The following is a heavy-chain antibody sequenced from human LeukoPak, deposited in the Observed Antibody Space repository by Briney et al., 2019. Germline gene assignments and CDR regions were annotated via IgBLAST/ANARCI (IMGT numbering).Heavy chain of an antibody. D-gene: IGHD3-10*01. CDR1: GFTFDDYA. Sequence: GGSLRLSCAASGFTFDDYAMHWVRQAPGKGLEWVSGISWNSGSIGYADSVKGRFTISRDSAKNSLYLQMNSLRAEDTALYYCAKDRHYYYGSGSYYSYWGQGTLVTVSS. J-gene: IGHJ4*02. CDR3: AKDRHYYYGSGSYYSY. V-gene: IGHV3-9*01. CDR2: ISWNSGSI.